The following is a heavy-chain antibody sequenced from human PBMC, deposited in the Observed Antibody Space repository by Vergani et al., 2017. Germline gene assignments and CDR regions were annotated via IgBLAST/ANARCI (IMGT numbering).Heavy chain of an antibody. CDR3: ARKGSDGSSSLVEGYYGMDV. D-gene: IGHD6-6*01. Sequence: EVQLVQSGAEVKKPGESLRISCKLSGYSFTSSWISWVRHMPGNPLGCVGRVAPSDSYTNYSPSFQGHVTIAADKSISTAYLQWSSLKASDTAMYYCARKGSDGSSSLVEGYYGMDVWGQGTTVTVSS. J-gene: IGHJ6*02. CDR2: VAPSDSYT. V-gene: IGHV5-10-1*01. CDR1: GYSFTSSW.